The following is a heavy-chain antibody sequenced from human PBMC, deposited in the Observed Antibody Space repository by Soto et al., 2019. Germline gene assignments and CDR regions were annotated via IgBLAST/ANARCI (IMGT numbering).Heavy chain of an antibody. CDR3: ARGLEYYYYGMDV. CDR1: GFTFSDYY. Sequence: GGSLRLSCAASGFTFSDYYMSWIRQAPGKGLEWVSYISSSSSYTNYADSVKGRFTISRDNAKNSLYLQMNSLRAEDTAVYYCARGLEYYYYGMDVWGQGTTVTVSS. J-gene: IGHJ6*02. V-gene: IGHV3-11*06. CDR2: ISSSSSYT. D-gene: IGHD3-3*01.